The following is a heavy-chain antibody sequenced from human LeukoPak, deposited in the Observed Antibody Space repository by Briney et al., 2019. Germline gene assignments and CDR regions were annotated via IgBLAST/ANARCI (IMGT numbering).Heavy chain of an antibody. CDR1: GFTFSSYA. CDR3: ARTGVGYSSTSPSHFDY. V-gene: IGHV3-30-3*01. D-gene: IGHD2-2*01. Sequence: GGSLRLSCAASGFTFSSYAMHWVRQAPGKGLEWVAVISYDGSNKYYADSVKGRFTISRDNSKNTLYLQMNSLRAEDTAVYYCARTGVGYSSTSPSHFDYWGQGTLVTVSS. J-gene: IGHJ4*02. CDR2: ISYDGSNK.